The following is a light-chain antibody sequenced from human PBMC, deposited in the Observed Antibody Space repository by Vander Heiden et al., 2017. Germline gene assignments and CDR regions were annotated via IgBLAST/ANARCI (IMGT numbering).Light chain of an antibody. CDR2: EVT. Sequence: QSALTQPPSASGSPGQSVTVSCTGTSRDVGGYKYVSWYQQHPGKAPKLMIYEVTKRPSGVPDRFSGSKSGNTASLTVSELQAEDEADYYCISYAGSNNLVFGGGTKLTVL. CDR3: ISYAGSNNLV. CDR1: SRDVGGYKY. V-gene: IGLV2-8*01. J-gene: IGLJ2*01.